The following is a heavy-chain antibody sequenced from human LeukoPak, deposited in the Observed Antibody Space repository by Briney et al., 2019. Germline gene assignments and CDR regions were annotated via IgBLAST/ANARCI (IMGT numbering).Heavy chain of an antibody. CDR2: ISSSSSYI. CDR3: ARATTYDILTGYFDY. V-gene: IGHV3-21*01. D-gene: IGHD3-9*01. CDR1: GFTFSTYG. J-gene: IGHJ4*02. Sequence: GGSLRLSCAASGFTFSTYGMHWVRQAPGKGLEWVSSISSSSSYIYYAESVKGRFTMSRDNAKNSLYLQMNSLRAEDTAVYYCARATTYDILTGYFDYWGQGTLVTVSS.